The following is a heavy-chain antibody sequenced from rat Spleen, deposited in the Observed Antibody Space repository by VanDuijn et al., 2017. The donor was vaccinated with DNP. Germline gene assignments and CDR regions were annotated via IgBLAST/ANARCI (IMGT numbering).Heavy chain of an antibody. CDR3: VREKYGEDY. J-gene: IGHJ2*01. V-gene: IGHV4-2*01. CDR1: GFNFNDYW. CDR2: INKDSRTI. Sequence: EVKLVESGGGLVQPGRSLKLSCAASGFNFNDYWMGWVRQAPGKGLEWIGEINKDSRTIKFSPSLKDKFAISRDNAQNTLYLQMSKLGSEDTAIYYCVREKYGEDYWGQGVMVTVSS. D-gene: IGHD4-1*01.